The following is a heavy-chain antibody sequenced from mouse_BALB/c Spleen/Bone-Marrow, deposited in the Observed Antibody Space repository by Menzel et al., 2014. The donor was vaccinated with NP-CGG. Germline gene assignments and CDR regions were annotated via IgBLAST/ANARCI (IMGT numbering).Heavy chain of an antibody. D-gene: IGHD2-1*01. Sequence: VQLQQSGSVLVRPGASVKLSCKASGYTFTSSWMHWAKQRPGQGLEWIGEIHPNSGNTNHNEKFKGKATLTVDTSSSTAYVDLSSLTSEDSAVYYCAREKIYGNYLWYFDVWGAGTTVTVSS. CDR1: GYTFTSSW. CDR2: IHPNSGNT. CDR3: AREKIYGNYLWYFDV. J-gene: IGHJ1*01. V-gene: IGHV1S130*01.